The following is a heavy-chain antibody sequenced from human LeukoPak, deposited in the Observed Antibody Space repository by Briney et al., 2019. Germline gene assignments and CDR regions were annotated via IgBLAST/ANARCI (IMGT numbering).Heavy chain of an antibody. CDR3: ARQLTTLRGFDI. Sequence: GESLKISCQGSGFTFTTSWIGWVRQLPGKGLEWMGIIYPGDSDIRYSPSFRGQVTISADKSINTAYLQWTSLKASDTAMYYCARQLTTLRGFDIWGQGTMVTASS. J-gene: IGHJ3*02. V-gene: IGHV5-51*01. CDR2: IYPGDSDI. CDR1: GFTFTTSW. D-gene: IGHD4-11*01.